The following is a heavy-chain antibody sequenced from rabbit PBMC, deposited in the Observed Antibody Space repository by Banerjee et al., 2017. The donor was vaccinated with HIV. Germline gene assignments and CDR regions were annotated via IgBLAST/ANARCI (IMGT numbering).Heavy chain of an antibody. V-gene: IGHV1S47*01. J-gene: IGHJ4*01. CDR2: IDNGDGST. CDR1: GFDFSNSA. CDR3: ARDVTWGDWEL. D-gene: IGHD4-1*01. Sequence: QGQLEESGGGLVQPEGSLTLTCKASGFDFSNSAICWVRQAPGKRPEWIACIDNGDGSTYYANWVNGRFTITRNTSLNTVTLQMTSLTAADTATYFCARDVTWGDWELWGPGTLVTVS.